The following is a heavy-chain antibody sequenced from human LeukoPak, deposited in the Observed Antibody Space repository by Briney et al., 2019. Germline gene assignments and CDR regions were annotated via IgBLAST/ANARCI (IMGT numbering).Heavy chain of an antibody. Sequence: PGGSLRLSCAASGFTFSNFWMHCVRQAPGKGPVWVSRIDSDVRSTTYADSVKGRFTISRDNAKNTLYLQMNSLRAEDTAVYYCAKLNYGGNSGDAFDIWGQGTMVTVSS. D-gene: IGHD4-23*01. CDR3: AKLNYGGNSGDAFDI. CDR1: GFTFSNFW. CDR2: IDSDVRST. J-gene: IGHJ3*02. V-gene: IGHV3-74*01.